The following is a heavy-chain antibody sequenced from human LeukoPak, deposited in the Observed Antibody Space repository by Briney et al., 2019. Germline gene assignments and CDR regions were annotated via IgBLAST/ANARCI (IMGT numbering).Heavy chain of an antibody. D-gene: IGHD3-10*01. CDR3: ARVHASGSSDY. CDR2: INPNSGGT. J-gene: IGHJ4*02. CDR1: GYTFTGYY. V-gene: IGHV1-2*02. Sequence: GASVKVSCKASGYTFTGYYMHWVRQAPGQGLEWMGWINPNSGGTNYAQKFQGRVTMTRDTSISTAYMELSRLRSDDTAVYSYARVHASGSSDYWGQGTLVTVSS.